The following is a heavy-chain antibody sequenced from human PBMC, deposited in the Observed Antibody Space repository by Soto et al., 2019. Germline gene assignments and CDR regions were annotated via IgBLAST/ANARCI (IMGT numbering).Heavy chain of an antibody. V-gene: IGHV1-69*12. CDR1: GGTFSSYA. Sequence: QLQLVQSGAEVTKPGSSVKVSCKASGGTFSSYAFSWVRQAPGQGLEWMGGIIPIFGRANYAQKFQGRVTMTADESTSTGYMEPSSVRSEDTAVYYCARDPTYTGNVMVVPSEYGMDVWGQGNTVTVSS. CDR3: ARDPTYTGNVMVVPSEYGMDV. CDR2: IIPIFGRA. J-gene: IGHJ6*02. D-gene: IGHD2-15*01.